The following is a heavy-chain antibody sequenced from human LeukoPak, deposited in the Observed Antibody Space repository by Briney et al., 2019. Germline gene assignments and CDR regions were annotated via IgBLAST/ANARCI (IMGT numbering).Heavy chain of an antibody. CDR3: ARGVPRPFDY. V-gene: IGHV3-21*01. J-gene: IGHJ4*02. CDR1: RFTFSSYS. CDR2: ISSSSSYI. Sequence: PGGSLRLSCAASRFTFSSYSMNSVRQAPGKGLEWVSSISSSSSYIYYADSVKCRFTISRDNTKNSLYLQMNSLRAEDTAVYYCARGVPRPFDYWGQGTLVTVSS.